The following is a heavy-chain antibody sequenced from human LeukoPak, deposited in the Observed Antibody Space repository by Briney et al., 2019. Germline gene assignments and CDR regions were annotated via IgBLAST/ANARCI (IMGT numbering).Heavy chain of an antibody. Sequence: PSETLSLTCAVYGGSFSGYYWSWIRQPPGKGLEWIGEINHSGSTNYNPSLKSRVTISVDTSKNQFSLKLSSVTAADTAVYYCARVDYVWGSYCYTSNFDYWGQGTLVTVSS. V-gene: IGHV4-34*01. CDR3: ARVDYVWGSYCYTSNFDY. D-gene: IGHD3-16*02. J-gene: IGHJ4*02. CDR2: INHSGST. CDR1: GGSFSGYY.